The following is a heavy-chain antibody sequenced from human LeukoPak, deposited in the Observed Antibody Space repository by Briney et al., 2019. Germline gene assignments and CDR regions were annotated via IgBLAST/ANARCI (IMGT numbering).Heavy chain of an antibody. CDR1: GFTFDDFG. CDR3: AKDAGRGYYTSDY. D-gene: IGHD2-8*01. CDR2: INWNGGNS. J-gene: IGHJ4*02. Sequence: GGSLRLSCAASGFTFDDFGMTWVRQVPGKGLEWVSGINWNGGNSAHADSVRGRFTISRDSAKSSLYLQMNSLTPEDTALYYCAKDAGRGYYTSDYWGQGTLVTVSS. V-gene: IGHV3-20*04.